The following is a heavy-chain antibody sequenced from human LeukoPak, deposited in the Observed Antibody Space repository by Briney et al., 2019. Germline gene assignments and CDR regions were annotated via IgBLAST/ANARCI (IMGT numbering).Heavy chain of an antibody. D-gene: IGHD5-12*01. V-gene: IGHV4-59*01. Sequence: PSETLSLTCTVSGGPISSYYWSWIRQPPGKGLEWIGYIYYSGSTNYNPSLKSRVTISVDTSKNQFSLKLSSVTAADTAVYYCARGQLLRGYSGYDQTPLFDYWGQGTLVTVSS. CDR2: IYYSGST. J-gene: IGHJ4*02. CDR1: GGPISSYY. CDR3: ARGQLLRGYSGYDQTPLFDY.